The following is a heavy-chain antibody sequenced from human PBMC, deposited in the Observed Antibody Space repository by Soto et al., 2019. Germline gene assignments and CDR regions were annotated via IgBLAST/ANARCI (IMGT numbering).Heavy chain of an antibody. V-gene: IGHV6-1*01. Sequence: PSQTLSLTCAISGDSVSSNSAAWNWIRQSPSRGLEWLGRTYYRSKWYNDYAVSVKSRITINPDTSKNQFSLQLNSVTPEDTAVYYCARDLSLAPHGDYHKEFDYWGQGTLVTVSS. J-gene: IGHJ4*02. CDR3: ARDLSLAPHGDYHKEFDY. CDR2: TYYRSKWYN. D-gene: IGHD4-17*01. CDR1: GDSVSSNSAA.